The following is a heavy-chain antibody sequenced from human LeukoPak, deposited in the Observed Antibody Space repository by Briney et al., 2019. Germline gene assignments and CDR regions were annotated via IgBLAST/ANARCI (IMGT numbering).Heavy chain of an antibody. CDR1: GFTFSSYA. CDR2: ISYDGSNK. D-gene: IGHD2-21*02. V-gene: IGHV3-30*09. J-gene: IGHJ3*02. CDR3: ARGKIVVVTATIHDAFDI. Sequence: GGSLRLSCAASGFTFSSYAMHWVRQAPGKGLEWVAVISYDGSNKYYADSVKGRFAISRDNSKNTLYLQMNSLRSEDTAVYYCARGKIVVVTATIHDAFDIWGQGTMVTVSS.